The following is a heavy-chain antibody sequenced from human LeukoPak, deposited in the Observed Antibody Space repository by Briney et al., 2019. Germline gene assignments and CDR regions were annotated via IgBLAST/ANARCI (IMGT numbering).Heavy chain of an antibody. D-gene: IGHD3-10*01. CDR3: ARGAFDAVRGVIRPPLAFDI. Sequence: GGSLRLSCEGFTFTFSNHAMTWVRQAPGKGLEWVSGLNGRGDNRYYADSVKGRFTISRDNSKNTLFLEMNSLRVEDTAIYYCARGAFDAVRGVIRPPLAFDIWGQGTLVTVSS. J-gene: IGHJ3*02. CDR1: TFTFSNHA. V-gene: IGHV3-23*01. CDR2: LNGRGDNR.